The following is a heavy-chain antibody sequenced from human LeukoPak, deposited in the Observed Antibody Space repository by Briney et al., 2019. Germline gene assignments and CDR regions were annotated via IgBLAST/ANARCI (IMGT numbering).Heavy chain of an antibody. CDR3: ARSTVSYFYYYMDV. CDR2: INWNGGST. J-gene: IGHJ6*03. CDR1: GFDIDDYG. D-gene: IGHD4-17*01. Sequence: PGGSLRLSCAAFGFDIDDYGMSWVRQAPGKGLGWVSGINWNGGSTGYADSVKGRLTISRDNAKNSLYLQMNSLRAEDTALYFCARSTVSYFYYYMDVWGKGTTVTVSS. V-gene: IGHV3-20*04.